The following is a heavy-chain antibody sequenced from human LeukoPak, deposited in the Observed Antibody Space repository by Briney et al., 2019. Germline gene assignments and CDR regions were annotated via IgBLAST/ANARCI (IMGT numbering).Heavy chain of an antibody. D-gene: IGHD3/OR15-3a*01. CDR1: GFTFSSYL. CDR2: IKQDGSEK. V-gene: IGHV3-7*01. CDR3: ARDWTLVGY. J-gene: IGHJ4*02. Sequence: PGGSLRLSCAASGFTFSSYLMSWVRQAPGKGLEWVANIKQDGSEKYYVDSVKGRFTISRDNAKNSLYLQMTSLRAEDTAVYYCARDWTLVGYWGQGTLVTVSS.